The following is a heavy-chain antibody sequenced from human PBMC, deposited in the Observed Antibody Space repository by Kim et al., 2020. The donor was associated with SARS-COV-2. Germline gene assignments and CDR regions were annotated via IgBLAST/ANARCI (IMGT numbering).Heavy chain of an antibody. Sequence: GGSLRLSCAASGFTFSDSAMYWVRQASGKGLEWVGRIRSKANSYATAYDVSVKGRFIISRDDSKNTAYLQMNSLKTEDTAIYYCTRLPPYSNSWWDAFDIWGQGTMVTVS. V-gene: IGHV3-73*01. CDR3: TRLPPYSNSWWDAFDI. D-gene: IGHD6-13*01. J-gene: IGHJ3*02. CDR2: IRSKANSYAT. CDR1: GFTFSDSA.